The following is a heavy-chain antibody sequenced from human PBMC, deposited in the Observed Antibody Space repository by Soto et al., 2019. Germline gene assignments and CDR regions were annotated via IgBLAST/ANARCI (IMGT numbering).Heavy chain of an antibody. J-gene: IGHJ5*02. V-gene: IGHV4-39*01. D-gene: IGHD6-13*01. CDR1: GGSISSSSYY. Sequence: SETLSLTCTVSGGSISSSSYYWGWIRQPPGKGLEWIGSIYYSGSTYYNPSLKSRVTISVDTSKNQFSLKLSSVTAADTAVYYCARQTPGYSSSWYVVDWFDPWGQGTLVTVSS. CDR3: ARQTPGYSSSWYVVDWFDP. CDR2: IYYSGST.